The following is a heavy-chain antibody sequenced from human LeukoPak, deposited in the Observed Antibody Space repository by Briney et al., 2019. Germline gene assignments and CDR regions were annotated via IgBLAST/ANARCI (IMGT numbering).Heavy chain of an antibody. J-gene: IGHJ4*02. CDR2: VRNAADGYAT. D-gene: IGHD2-21*02. CDR1: GFTFSGSH. CDR3: SRQTVSCHDY. V-gene: IGHV3-73*01. Sequence: GGSLRLSCEGSGFTFSGSHMHWVRQAPGKGLEWVGHVRNAADGYATAYGASVTGRLTISRDDSNNMVYLQMNSLKTEDSAVYYCSRQTVSCHDYWGQGTLVTVSS.